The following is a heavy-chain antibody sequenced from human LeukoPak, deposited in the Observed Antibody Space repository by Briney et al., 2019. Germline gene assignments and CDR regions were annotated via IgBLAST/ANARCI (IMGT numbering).Heavy chain of an antibody. CDR3: ARDLGDGYNSATADY. CDR1: GYTFTSYG. J-gene: IGHJ4*02. D-gene: IGHD5-24*01. V-gene: IGHV1-69*05. Sequence: SSVKVSCKASGYTFTSYGISWVRQAPGQGLEWIGRIIPIFGTANYAQKFQGRVTITTDESTSTAYMELSSLRSEDRAVYYCARDLGDGYNSATADYWGQGTLVTVSS. CDR2: IIPIFGTA.